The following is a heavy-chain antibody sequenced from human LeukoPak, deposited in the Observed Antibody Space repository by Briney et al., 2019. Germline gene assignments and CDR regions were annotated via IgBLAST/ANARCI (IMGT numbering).Heavy chain of an antibody. J-gene: IGHJ4*02. D-gene: IGHD6-19*01. CDR3: ARGTQYSSGWYVGSFDY. V-gene: IGHV1-2*02. CDR2: INPNSGGT. CDR1: GYTFTAYY. Sequence: GASVKVSCKASGYTFTAYYMHWVRQAPGQGLEWMGWINPNSGGTNYAQKFQGRVTMTRDTSISTAYMELSRLRSDDTAVYYCARGTQYSSGWYVGSFDYWGQGTLVTVSS.